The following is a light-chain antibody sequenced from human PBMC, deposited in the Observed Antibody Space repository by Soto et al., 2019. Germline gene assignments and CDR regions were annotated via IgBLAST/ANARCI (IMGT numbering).Light chain of an antibody. Sequence: EMVMTQSPATLSVSPGQRATLSCRAPQSVSSKLAWYQQRPGQAPRLFIYGAYTRATGIPARFSGSGSGTEFTLTISSLQSEDFAVYYCQQYSNWPWTFGQGTKVDIK. CDR3: QQYSNWPWT. CDR2: GAY. J-gene: IGKJ1*01. V-gene: IGKV3-15*01. CDR1: QSVSSK.